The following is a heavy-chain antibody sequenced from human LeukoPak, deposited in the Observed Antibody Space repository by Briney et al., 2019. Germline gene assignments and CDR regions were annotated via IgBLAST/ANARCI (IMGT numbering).Heavy chain of an antibody. Sequence: GGSLRLSCAASGFTFSSYGMHWVRQAPGKGLEWVAVISYDGSNKYYADSVKGRFTISRDNSKNTLYLQMNSLRAEDTAVYYCAKDLGYYDSSRYPDYWGQGTLVTVSS. D-gene: IGHD3-22*01. J-gene: IGHJ4*02. CDR2: ISYDGSNK. CDR3: AKDLGYYDSSRYPDY. CDR1: GFTFSSYG. V-gene: IGHV3-30*18.